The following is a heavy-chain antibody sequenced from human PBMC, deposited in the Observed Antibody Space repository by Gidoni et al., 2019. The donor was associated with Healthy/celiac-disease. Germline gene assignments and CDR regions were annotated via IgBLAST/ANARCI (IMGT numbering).Heavy chain of an antibody. CDR3: ERVIIVPAAMGWDY. D-gene: IGHD2-2*01. CDR2: IYYSGSN. CDR1: GGSISSSRYY. J-gene: IGHJ4*02. Sequence: QPQLQESGPGLVKSSETLSLTCTVSGGSISSSRYYWGWIRQPPGKGLEWIGSIYYSGSNYYNPSLKSRVTISVDTSKNQCSLKLSSVTAADTAVYYCERVIIVPAAMGWDYWGQGTLVTVSS. V-gene: IGHV4-39*07.